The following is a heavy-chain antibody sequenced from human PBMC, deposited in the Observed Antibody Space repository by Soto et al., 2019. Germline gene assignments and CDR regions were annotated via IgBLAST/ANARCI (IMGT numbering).Heavy chain of an antibody. CDR3: ARRGSGSYYDY. J-gene: IGHJ4*02. CDR1: GFTFSSYA. CDR2: ISGSGDST. Sequence: EVQLLESGGGLVQPGASLRLSCAASGFTFSSYAMSWVRQAPGKGLEWVSVISGSGDSTYYADSVKGRFTISRDNSKNTLYLQMNSLRAEDTAVYYCARRGSGSYYDYWGQGTLVTVSS. D-gene: IGHD1-26*01. V-gene: IGHV3-23*01.